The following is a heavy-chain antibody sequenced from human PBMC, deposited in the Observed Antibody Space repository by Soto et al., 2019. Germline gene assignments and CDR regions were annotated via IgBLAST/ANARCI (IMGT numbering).Heavy chain of an antibody. V-gene: IGHV1-69*06. J-gene: IGHJ4*02. CDR2: IIPIFGTA. CDR1: GGAFSSYA. Sequence: GASVKVSCKASGGAFSSYAISWVRQAPGQGLEWMGGIIPIFGTANYAQKFQGRVTITADKSTSTAYMELSSLRSEDTAVYYCAREVLWFGEYHKDWGQGTLVTVSS. CDR3: AREVLWFGEYHKD. D-gene: IGHD3-10*01.